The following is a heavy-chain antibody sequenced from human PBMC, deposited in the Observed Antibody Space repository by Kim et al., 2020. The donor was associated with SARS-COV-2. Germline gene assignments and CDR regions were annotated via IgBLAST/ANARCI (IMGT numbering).Heavy chain of an antibody. D-gene: IGHD1-26*01. CDR1: GFTFDDYA. CDR3: AKDKVKWGRLYDAFDI. CDR2: ISWNSGSI. Sequence: GGSLRLSCAASGFTFDDYAMHWVRQAPGKGLEWVSGISWNSGSIGYADSVKGRFTISRDNAKNSLYLQMNSLRAEDTALYYCAKDKVKWGRLYDAFDIWGQGTMVTVSS. V-gene: IGHV3-9*01. J-gene: IGHJ3*02.